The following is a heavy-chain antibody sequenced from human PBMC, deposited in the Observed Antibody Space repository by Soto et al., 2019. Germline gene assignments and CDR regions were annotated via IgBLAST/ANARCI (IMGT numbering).Heavy chain of an antibody. V-gene: IGHV3-7*01. CDR1: GLSFSSYY. CDR3: VLRWESLEDSFDY. D-gene: IGHD1-26*01. Sequence: EVHLVVSGGGLVQPGGSLRLSCAASGLSFSSYYISWVRQAPGKGLEWVANIKQDGTEKYYVDSVRGRFAISRDNAKNSLFLQMAGLRAEDTAVYYCVLRWESLEDSFDYWGQGDPVIVSS. J-gene: IGHJ4*02. CDR2: IKQDGTEK.